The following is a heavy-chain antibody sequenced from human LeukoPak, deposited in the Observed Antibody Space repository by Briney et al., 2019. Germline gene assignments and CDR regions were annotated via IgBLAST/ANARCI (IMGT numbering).Heavy chain of an antibody. CDR2: VSAYNGKT. V-gene: IGHV1-18*01. J-gene: IGHJ4*02. CDR3: ARVQVGYNYGPLDY. D-gene: IGHD5-12*01. CDR1: GYNFTNYV. Sequence: GASVKVSCKASGYNFTNYVITWVRQAPGQGLEWMGWVSAYNGKTNYAQKFQDRVSMTTDTSTSTAYMELSSLRSEDTAVYYCARVQVGYNYGPLDYWGQGTLVTVSS.